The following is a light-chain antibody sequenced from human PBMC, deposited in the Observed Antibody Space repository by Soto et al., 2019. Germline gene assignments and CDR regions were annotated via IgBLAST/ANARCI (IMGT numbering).Light chain of an antibody. CDR2: DVS. CDR1: SSDVGGYNY. Sequence: QSVLTQPASVSGSPGQSITISCTGTSSDVGGYNYVSWYQQHPGKAPKLMIYDVSNRPSGVSNRFSGSKSGNTASLTISGLQAEDEADYYCSSYTSSSTFYVVGTGTKVT. V-gene: IGLV2-14*01. J-gene: IGLJ1*01. CDR3: SSYTSSSTFYV.